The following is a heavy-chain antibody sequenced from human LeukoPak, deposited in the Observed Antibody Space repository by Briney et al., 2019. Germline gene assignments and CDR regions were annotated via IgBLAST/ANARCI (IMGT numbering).Heavy chain of an antibody. CDR3: AKIGIAVAGHGPRGSDY. Sequence: PGGSLRLSCAASGFTFSSYAMSWVRQAPGKGLEWVSAISGSGGSTYYADSVKGRFTISRDNSKNTLYLQMNSLRAEDTAVYYCAKIGIAVAGHGPRGSDYWGQRTLVTVSS. V-gene: IGHV3-23*01. CDR1: GFTFSSYA. D-gene: IGHD6-19*01. J-gene: IGHJ4*02. CDR2: ISGSGGST.